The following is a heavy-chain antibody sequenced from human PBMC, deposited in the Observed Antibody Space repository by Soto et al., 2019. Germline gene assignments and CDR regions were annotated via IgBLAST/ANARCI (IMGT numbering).Heavy chain of an antibody. V-gene: IGHV4-34*01. CDR3: ARVSGIYYYGMDV. CDR2: INHSGST. J-gene: IGHJ6*02. CDR1: GGSFSGYY. Sequence: PSETLSLTCAVYGGSFSGYYWTWIRQPPGTGLEWIGEINHSGSTNYNPSLKSRATISVDTSKNQFSLKLTSVTAADTAVYYCARVSGIYYYGMDVWGQGTTVT. D-gene: IGHD3-10*01.